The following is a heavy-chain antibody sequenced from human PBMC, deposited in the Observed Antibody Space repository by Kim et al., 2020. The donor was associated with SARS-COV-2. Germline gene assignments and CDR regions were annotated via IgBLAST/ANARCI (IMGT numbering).Heavy chain of an antibody. CDR3: GVGATTSSDY. CDR1: GGSISSYY. D-gene: IGHD1-26*01. Sequence: SETLSLTCTVSGGSISSYYWSWIRQPPGKGLEWIGYIYYSGSTNYNPSLKSRVTISVDTSKNQFSLKLSSVTAADTAVYYCGVGATTSSDYWGQGTLVTVSS. J-gene: IGHJ4*02. CDR2: IYYSGST. V-gene: IGHV4-59*08.